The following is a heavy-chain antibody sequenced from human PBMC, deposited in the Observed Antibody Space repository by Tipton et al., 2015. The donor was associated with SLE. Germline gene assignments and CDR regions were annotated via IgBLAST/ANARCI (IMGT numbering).Heavy chain of an antibody. CDR3: ARRTYCGGDCNYFFDY. CDR2: INHSGST. CDR1: GGSFSDHY. Sequence: LRLSCAAYGGSFSDHYWNWIRQSPGKGLEWIGEINHSGSTNYNPSLKSRVTISVDTSKNQFSLKLSSVTAADTAVYYCARRTYCGGDCNYFFDYWGQGTLVTVSS. V-gene: IGHV4-34*01. J-gene: IGHJ4*02. D-gene: IGHD2-21*01.